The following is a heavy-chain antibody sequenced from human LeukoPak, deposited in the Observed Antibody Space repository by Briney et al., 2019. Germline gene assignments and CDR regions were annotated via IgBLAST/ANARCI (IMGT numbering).Heavy chain of an antibody. J-gene: IGHJ4*02. Sequence: GALRLSCAASGFTFSSYWMSWVRQAPGKGLEWVANIKQDGSEKYYVDSVKGRFTISRDNAKNSLYLQMNSLRAEDTAVYYCARGRYYDTWRDGYYFDYWGQGTLVTVSS. D-gene: IGHD3-22*01. V-gene: IGHV3-7*01. CDR3: ARGRYYDTWRDGYYFDY. CDR1: GFTFSSYW. CDR2: IKQDGSEK.